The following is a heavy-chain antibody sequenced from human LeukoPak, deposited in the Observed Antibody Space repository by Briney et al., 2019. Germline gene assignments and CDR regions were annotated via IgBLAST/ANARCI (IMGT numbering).Heavy chain of an antibody. D-gene: IGHD6-13*01. J-gene: IGHJ3*02. CDR3: AKDMGSSSWCDDAFDI. CDR1: GFTFDDYA. CDR2: ISWNSGSI. V-gene: IGHV3-9*01. Sequence: GGSLRLSCAASGFTFDDYAMHWVRQAPGKGLEWVSGISWNSGSIGYADSVKGRFTISRDNAKNSLYLQMNSLRAEDTALYYCAKDMGSSSWCDDAFDIWGQATMVTVSS.